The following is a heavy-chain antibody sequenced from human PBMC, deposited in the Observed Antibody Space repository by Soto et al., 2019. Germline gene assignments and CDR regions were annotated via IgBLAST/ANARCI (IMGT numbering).Heavy chain of an antibody. J-gene: IGHJ4*02. Sequence: GGSLRLSCAASGFTFSSYSMNWVRQAPGKGLEWVSCVSSSSSTIYYADSVKGRFTISRDNAKNSLYLQMNSLRDEDTAVYYCARGALWGGSSWSRPVAGTKLETPSTIDFWGQGTLVTVSS. D-gene: IGHD6-19*01. CDR2: VSSSSSTI. CDR3: ARGALWGGSSWSRPVAGTKLETPSTIDF. V-gene: IGHV3-48*02. CDR1: GFTFSSYS.